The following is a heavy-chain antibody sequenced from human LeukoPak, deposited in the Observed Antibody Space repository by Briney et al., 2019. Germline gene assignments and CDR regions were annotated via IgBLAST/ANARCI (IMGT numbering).Heavy chain of an antibody. D-gene: IGHD1-26*01. J-gene: IGHJ5*02. V-gene: IGHV4-4*07. CDR1: GGSLSSYY. CDR3: AGEVGGSWFDP. Sequence: SETLSLTCTVSGGSLSSYYWSWIRQPAGTGLEWIGRIYSSGNNNYNPTLKSRVTISLDTSKSQFSLNLSSVTAADTAVYYCAGEVGGSWFDPWGLGTLVTVS. CDR2: IYSSGNN.